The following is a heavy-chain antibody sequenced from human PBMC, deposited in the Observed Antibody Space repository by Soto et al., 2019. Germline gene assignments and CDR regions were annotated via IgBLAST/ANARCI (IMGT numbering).Heavy chain of an antibody. V-gene: IGHV4-31*03. Sequence: QVQLQESGPGLVKPSQTLSLTCTVSGGSISSGGYYWSWIRQHPGKGLEWIGFIYYSGYTYYNPSLKSRVSISVDTSKNQFSLKLSSVTAADTAVYYCARVDCSSTSCYLRGWFWFDPWGQGTLVTVSS. CDR2: IYYSGYT. CDR1: GGSISSGGYY. CDR3: ARVDCSSTSCYLRGWFWFDP. J-gene: IGHJ5*02. D-gene: IGHD2-2*01.